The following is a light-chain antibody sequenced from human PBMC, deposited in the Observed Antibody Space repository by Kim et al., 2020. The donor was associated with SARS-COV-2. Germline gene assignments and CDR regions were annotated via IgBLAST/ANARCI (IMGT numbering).Light chain of an antibody. CDR2: GNF. CDR3: ASWDDSLSGWV. CDR1: NSNIGTNT. Sequence: QSILTQPPSASGTPGQGVTISCSGSNSNIGTNTVNWYQSLPGAAPKLLIHGNFLRPSGVPARFSGSKSGTSGSLDISGLQSEDEGDYYCASWDDSLSGWVFGGGTQLTVL. V-gene: IGLV1-44*01. J-gene: IGLJ3*02.